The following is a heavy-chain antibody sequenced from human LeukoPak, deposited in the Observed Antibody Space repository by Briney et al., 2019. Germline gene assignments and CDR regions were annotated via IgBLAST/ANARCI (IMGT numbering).Heavy chain of an antibody. J-gene: IGHJ4*01. D-gene: IGHD1-1*01. Sequence: ASVKVSCKASGYTFTSYGTSWVRQAPGQGLEWMGWISAYNGNTNYAQKLQGRVTMTTDTSTSTAYMELRSLRSADTAVYYCARVAQRLRAPAYHLGQGTLGTGSS. CDR1: GYTFTSYG. CDR3: ARVAQRLRAPAYH. V-gene: IGHV1-18*04. CDR2: ISAYNGNT.